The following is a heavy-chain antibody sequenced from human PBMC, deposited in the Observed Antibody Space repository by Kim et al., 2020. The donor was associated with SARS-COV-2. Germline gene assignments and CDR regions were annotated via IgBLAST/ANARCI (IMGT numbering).Heavy chain of an antibody. CDR3: ASPPAKVWSGYFGGQTSGTYMDV. J-gene: IGHJ6*03. Sequence: GGSLRLSCAASGFTFSSYSMNWVRQAPGKGLEWVSSISSSSSYIYYADSVKGRFTISRDNAKNSLYLQMNSLRAEDTAVYYCASPPAKVWSGYFGGQTSGTYMDVWGKGTTVTVSS. D-gene: IGHD3-3*01. CDR2: ISSSSSYI. V-gene: IGHV3-21*01. CDR1: GFTFSSYS.